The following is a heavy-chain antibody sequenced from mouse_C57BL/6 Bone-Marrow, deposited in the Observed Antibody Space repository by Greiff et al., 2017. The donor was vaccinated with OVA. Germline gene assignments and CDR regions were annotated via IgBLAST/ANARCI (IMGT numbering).Heavy chain of an antibody. D-gene: IGHD1-1*01. CDR3: ARALYYYGSRVSPD. V-gene: IGHV1-64*01. CDR2: IHPNSGST. J-gene: IGHJ2*01. CDR1: GYTFTSYW. Sequence: QVQLQQPGAELVKPGASVKLSCKASGYTFTSYWMHWVKQRPGQGLEWIGMIHPNSGSTNYNEKFKSKATLTVDKSSSTAYMQLSSLTSEDSAVYYGARALYYYGSRVSPDWGQGTTLTVSS.